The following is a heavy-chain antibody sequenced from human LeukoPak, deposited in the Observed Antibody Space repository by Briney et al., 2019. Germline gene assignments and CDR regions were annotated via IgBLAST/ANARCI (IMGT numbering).Heavy chain of an antibody. V-gene: IGHV3-30*04. J-gene: IGHJ4*02. Sequence: GGSLRLSCEGSGFNFIGFAMHWVRQAPGKGLEWVAVISYGGSSKYYGDSVKGRFTISRDNSKNTLYLQMNSLRAEDTAVYYCAKDIPKMYYDFWSGYSGGGQGTLVTVSS. CDR3: AKDIPKMYYDFWSGYSG. CDR1: GFNFIGFA. D-gene: IGHD3-3*01. CDR2: ISYGGSSK.